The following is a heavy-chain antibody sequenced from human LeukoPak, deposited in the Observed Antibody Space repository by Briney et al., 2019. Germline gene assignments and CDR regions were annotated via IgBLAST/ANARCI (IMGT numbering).Heavy chain of an antibody. J-gene: IGHJ6*03. CDR2: ISSNGGST. CDR3: ARSTTGTTVFPAIYYYYYYMDV. Sequence: HPGGSLRLSCAASGFTFSSYAMHWVRQAPGKGLEYVSAISSNGGSTYYANSVKGRFTISRDNAKNSLYLQMNSLRAEDTAVYYCARSTTGTTVFPAIYYYYYYMDVWAKGPRSPSP. D-gene: IGHD1-7*01. V-gene: IGHV3-64*01. CDR1: GFTFSSYA.